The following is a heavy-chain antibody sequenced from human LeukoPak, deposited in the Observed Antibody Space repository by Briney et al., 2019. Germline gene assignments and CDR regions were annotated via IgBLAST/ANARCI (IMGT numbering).Heavy chain of an antibody. V-gene: IGHV1-8*01. CDR3: ARVAGPIDY. D-gene: IGHD2-15*01. J-gene: IGHJ4*02. Sequence: ASVTVSCKASGYTFTSYDINWVRQAPGQGLEWMGWMNPKSGNTGYAHKFQGRVTMTRNTAISTAYMELTSLRSDDTAVYYCARVAGPIDYWGQGTLVTVSS. CDR1: GYTFTSYD. CDR2: MNPKSGNT.